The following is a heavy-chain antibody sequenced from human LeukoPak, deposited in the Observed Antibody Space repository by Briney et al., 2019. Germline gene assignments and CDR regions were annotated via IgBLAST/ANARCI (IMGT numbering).Heavy chain of an antibody. Sequence: PGGSLRLSCAASGFTFSSYAMHWVRQAPGKGLEWVAVISYDGSNKYYADSVKGRFTISRDNSENTLYLQMNSLRAEDTAVYYCARSGLPTDVVVPAAMLYYYYGMDVWGKGTTVTVSS. D-gene: IGHD2-2*01. CDR2: ISYDGSNK. J-gene: IGHJ6*04. CDR3: ARSGLPTDVVVPAAMLYYYYGMDV. CDR1: GFTFSSYA. V-gene: IGHV3-30*04.